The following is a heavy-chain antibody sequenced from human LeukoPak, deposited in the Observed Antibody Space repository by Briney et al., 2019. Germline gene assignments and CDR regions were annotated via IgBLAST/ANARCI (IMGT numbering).Heavy chain of an antibody. J-gene: IGHJ5*02. CDR2: ISGSGGST. CDR3: AKDQETMVREKNWFDP. D-gene: IGHD3-10*01. Sequence: PGGSLRLSCAASGFTFSSYGMSWVRRAPGKGLEWVSAISGSGGSTYYADSVKGRFTISRDNSKNTLYLQMNSLRAEDTAVYYCAKDQETMVREKNWFDPWGQGTLVTVSS. V-gene: IGHV3-23*01. CDR1: GFTFSSYG.